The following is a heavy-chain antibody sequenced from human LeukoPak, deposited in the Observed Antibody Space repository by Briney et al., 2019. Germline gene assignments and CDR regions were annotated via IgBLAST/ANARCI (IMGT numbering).Heavy chain of an antibody. CDR2: IYYSGST. V-gene: IGHV4-59*08. Sequence: SETLSLTCTVSGGSMSSNYWSWIRLPPGKGLEWIGYIYYSGSTDYNPSLKSRVSISVATSKNQFSLSLGSVTAADTAVYYCARHRGISSGAFDIWGQGTMVTVSS. D-gene: IGHD6-19*01. CDR1: GGSMSSNY. CDR3: ARHRGISSGAFDI. J-gene: IGHJ3*02.